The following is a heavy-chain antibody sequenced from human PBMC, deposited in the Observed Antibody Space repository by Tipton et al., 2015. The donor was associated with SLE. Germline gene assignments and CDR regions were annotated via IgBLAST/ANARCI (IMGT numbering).Heavy chain of an antibody. CDR1: GYTLTELS. D-gene: IGHD3-3*01. CDR2: FDPEDGET. J-gene: IGHJ6*02. Sequence: QSGAEVKKPGASVKVSCKVSGYTLTELSMHWVRQAPGKGLEWMGGFDPEDGETIYAQKFQGRVTMTEDTSTDTAYMELSSLRSEDTAVYYCARGGITIFGVVTSYGMDVWGQGTTVTVSS. CDR3: ARGGITIFGVVTSYGMDV. V-gene: IGHV1-24*01.